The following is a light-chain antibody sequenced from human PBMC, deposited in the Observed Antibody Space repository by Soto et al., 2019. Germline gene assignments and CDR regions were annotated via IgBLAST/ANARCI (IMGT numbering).Light chain of an antibody. CDR1: QSVSSY. V-gene: IGKV3-11*01. CDR3: QQRSNWLT. Sequence: EIVLTQSPATPSLSPGERATLSCRASQSVSSYVAWYQHKPGQAPRLLIYDASNRATGIPARLSVSASGTDFTLTISSLEPEDFAVYYCQQRSNWLTFGGGTKGEIK. J-gene: IGKJ4*01. CDR2: DAS.